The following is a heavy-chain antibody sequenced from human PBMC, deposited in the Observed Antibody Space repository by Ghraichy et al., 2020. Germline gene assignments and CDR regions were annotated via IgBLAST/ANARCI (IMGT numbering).Heavy chain of an antibody. CDR1: GFTFSNAW. CDR2: IRSKADGGTT. V-gene: IGHV3-15*01. CDR3: TTLGLSDT. Sequence: GGSLRLSCAASGFTFSNAWMGWVRQAPGKGLEWLGRIRSKADGGTTDYAAPVKGRFFFSRDDSKDTLYLQMNSLKTEDTAVYYCTTLGLSDTWGQGTLVTVSS. J-gene: IGHJ5*02. D-gene: IGHD2/OR15-2a*01.